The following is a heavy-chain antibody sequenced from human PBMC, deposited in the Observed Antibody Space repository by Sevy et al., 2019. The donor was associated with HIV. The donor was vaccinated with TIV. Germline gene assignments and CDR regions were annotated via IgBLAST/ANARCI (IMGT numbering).Heavy chain of an antibody. CDR3: AKTSGSPMVQGVTFDY. CDR2: ISGSGGST. D-gene: IGHD3-10*01. V-gene: IGHV3-23*01. CDR1: GFTFSSYA. J-gene: IGHJ4*02. Sequence: GGSLRLSCAASGFTFSSYAMSWVRQAPGKGLEWVSAISGSGGSTYYADSVKGRFTISRDNSKNTLYLQMNSLRAEDTAVYDCAKTSGSPMVQGVTFDYWGQGTLVTVSS.